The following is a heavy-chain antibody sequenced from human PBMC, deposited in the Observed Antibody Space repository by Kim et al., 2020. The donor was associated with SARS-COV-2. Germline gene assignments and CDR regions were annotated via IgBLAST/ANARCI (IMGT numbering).Heavy chain of an antibody. CDR2: ISGSGGST. D-gene: IGHD2-15*01. Sequence: GGSLRLSCAASGFTFSSFAMNWVRQAPGKGLEWVSVISGSGGSTYYADSVKGRFTFSRDNSKNTLYLQMNSLRAEDTAVYYCAKDSYWGNSGAGAFDMWGQGTMV. CDR1: GFTFSSFA. CDR3: AKDSYWGNSGAGAFDM. V-gene: IGHV3-23*01. J-gene: IGHJ3*02.